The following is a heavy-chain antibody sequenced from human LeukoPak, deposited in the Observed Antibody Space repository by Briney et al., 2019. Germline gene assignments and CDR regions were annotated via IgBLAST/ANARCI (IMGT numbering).Heavy chain of an antibody. CDR1: GDSVSRSGSY. V-gene: IGHV4-39*01. CDR2: IYYSGRT. Sequence: SSETLSLTCSVSGDSVSRSGSYWDWIRQPPGKGLEWIGTIYYSGRTYYSPSLKSRVTMSVDPSNNQFSLTLRPVTAADTAVYYCARRRYYDGSGYLEWGRGTLLSVSS. CDR3: ARRRYYDGSGYLE. D-gene: IGHD3-22*01. J-gene: IGHJ1*01.